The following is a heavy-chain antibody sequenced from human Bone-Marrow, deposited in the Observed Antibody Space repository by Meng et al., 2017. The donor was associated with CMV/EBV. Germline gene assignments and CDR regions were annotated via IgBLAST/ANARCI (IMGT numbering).Heavy chain of an antibody. D-gene: IGHD6-19*01. V-gene: IGHV1-2*02. CDR1: GYTFTGYY. Sequence: ASVKVSCKASGYTFTGYYIHWVRQAPRQGLEWMGWVNPNSGGTNYAQKFQGRVTMTRDTSISTAYMELNRLTSDDTAVYYCARPRVAGTANFDSWGQGTLVTVSS. J-gene: IGHJ4*02. CDR2: VNPNSGGT. CDR3: ARPRVAGTANFDS.